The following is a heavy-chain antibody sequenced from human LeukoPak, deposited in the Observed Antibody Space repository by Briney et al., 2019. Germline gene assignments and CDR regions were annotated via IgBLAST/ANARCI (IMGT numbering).Heavy chain of an antibody. D-gene: IGHD6-13*01. CDR2: ISSNGGST. V-gene: IGHV3-64D*06. J-gene: IGHJ4*02. Sequence: TGGSLRLSCSASGFTFSSYAMHWVRQAPGKGLEYVSAISSNGGSTYYADSVKGRFTISRDNSKNTLYLQMSSLRAEDTAVYYCVKELGTAAAGTAFDYWGQGTLVTVSS. CDR1: GFTFSSYA. CDR3: VKELGTAAAGTAFDY.